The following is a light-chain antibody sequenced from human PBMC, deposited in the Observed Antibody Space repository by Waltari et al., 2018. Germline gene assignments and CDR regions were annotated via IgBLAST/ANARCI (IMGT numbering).Light chain of an antibody. Sequence: QSALTQPASVSGSPGQSITISCTGTASDIGGYDYVSWYQQHPGKAPKLIIYEVTNRPSGVSDRFSGSKSGNTASLTISGLQAEDEGDYYCSSYRNTATRVFGGGTKVTVL. CDR2: EVT. J-gene: IGLJ3*02. V-gene: IGLV2-14*01. CDR3: SSYRNTATRV. CDR1: ASDIGGYDY.